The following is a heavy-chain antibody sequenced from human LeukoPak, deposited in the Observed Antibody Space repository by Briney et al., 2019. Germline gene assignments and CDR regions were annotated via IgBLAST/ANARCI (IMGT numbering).Heavy chain of an antibody. V-gene: IGHV1-18*01. CDR1: GYTFTSYG. D-gene: IGHD2-8*01. J-gene: IGHJ5*02. Sequence: ASVKVSCKASGYTFTSYGISWVRQAPGQGLEWMGWISAYNGNTNCAQKLQGRVTMTTDTSTSTAYMELRSLRSDDTAVYYCARGGLAGYCTNGVCYRYNWFDPWGQGTLVTVSS. CDR2: ISAYNGNT. CDR3: ARGGLAGYCTNGVCYRYNWFDP.